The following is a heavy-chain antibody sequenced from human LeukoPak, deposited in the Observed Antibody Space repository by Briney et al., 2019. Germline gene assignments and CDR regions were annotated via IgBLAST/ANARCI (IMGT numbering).Heavy chain of an antibody. J-gene: IGHJ4*02. D-gene: IGHD2-15*01. CDR2: IYSSGST. Sequence: GGSLRLSCAASGFTFSNYYMNWVRQAPGKGLEWVSIIYSSGSTFYADSVKGRFTVPIDNSKNTLYLQMNSLRAEDTAVYYCAKGGSGGSCYNQLHYWGQGTLVTVS. CDR1: GFTFSNYY. CDR3: AKGGSGGSCYNQLHY. V-gene: IGHV3-53*01.